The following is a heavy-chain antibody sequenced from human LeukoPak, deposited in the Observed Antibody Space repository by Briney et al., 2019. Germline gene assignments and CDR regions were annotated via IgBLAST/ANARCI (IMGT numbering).Heavy chain of an antibody. V-gene: IGHV4-59*01. CDR3: ARATNWFDP. CDR1: GGSISSYY. D-gene: IGHD1-26*01. J-gene: IGHJ5*02. Sequence: SETLSLTCTVSGGSISSYYWSWIRQPPGKGLEWIGYIYYSGSTNYNPSLKSRVTISVDTSKNQFSLKLSSVTAADTAVYYCARATNWFDPWGQGTLVTVSS. CDR2: IYYSGST.